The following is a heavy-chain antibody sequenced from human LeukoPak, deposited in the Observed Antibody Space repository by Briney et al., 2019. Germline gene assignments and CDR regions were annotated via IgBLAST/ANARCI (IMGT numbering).Heavy chain of an antibody. CDR2: INSDGSST. D-gene: IGHD4-23*01. CDR1: GFTFSRYG. CDR3: ARDTCGGLDY. J-gene: IGHJ4*02. Sequence: PGGSLRLSCAASGFTFSRYGMHWVRQAPGKGLVWVSRINSDGSSTNYADSVKSRFTISRDNAKNTLYLQMTSLRAEDTAVYYCARDTCGGLDYWGQGTLVAVSS. V-gene: IGHV3-74*01.